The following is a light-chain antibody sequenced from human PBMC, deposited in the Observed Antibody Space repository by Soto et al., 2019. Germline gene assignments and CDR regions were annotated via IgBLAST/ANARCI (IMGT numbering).Light chain of an antibody. CDR2: GAS. V-gene: IGKV3-15*01. CDR3: QQYYTWPVT. J-gene: IGKJ4*01. CDR1: QGINRN. Sequence: IVMTRYPATLSVSPGESVTLSCRASQGINRNLAWYQQKPGQAPRLLISGASTGATGIPARFSGSGSGTDFTLTINSLQSEDSAVYYCQQYYTWPVTFGGGTKVEI.